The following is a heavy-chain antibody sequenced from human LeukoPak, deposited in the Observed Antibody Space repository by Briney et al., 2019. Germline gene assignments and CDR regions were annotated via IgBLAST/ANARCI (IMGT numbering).Heavy chain of an antibody. V-gene: IGHV2-5*01. CDR1: GFSLSTSGVG. CDR2: IFWNDDK. J-gene: IGHJ4*02. Sequence: KESGPTLVNPTQTLTLTCTFSGFSLSTSGVGVGWIRQPPGKALEWLALIFWNDDKRYSPSLKSRLTITKDTSKNQVVLSMTNVDPVDTATYFCARRGLVDTPMVYFDYWGQGTLVTVSS. D-gene: IGHD5-18*01. CDR3: ARRGLVDTPMVYFDY.